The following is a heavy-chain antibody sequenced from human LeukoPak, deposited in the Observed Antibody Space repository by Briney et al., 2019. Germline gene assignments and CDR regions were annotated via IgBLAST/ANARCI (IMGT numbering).Heavy chain of an antibody. V-gene: IGHV6-1*01. D-gene: IGHD3-10*01. CDR1: GDSVSSNSAA. CDR3: ASSGSMGFEELNWFDP. CDR2: TYYRSKWYN. Sequence: SQTLSLTCAISGDSVSSNSAAWNWISQSPSRGLDWLGRTYYRSKWYNDYAVSVKSRITINPDTSKNQFSLQLNSVTPEDTAVYYCASSGSMGFEELNWFDPWGQGTLVTVSS. J-gene: IGHJ5*02.